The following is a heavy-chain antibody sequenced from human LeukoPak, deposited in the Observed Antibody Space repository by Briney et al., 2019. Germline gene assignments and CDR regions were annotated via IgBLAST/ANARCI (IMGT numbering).Heavy chain of an antibody. V-gene: IGHV5-51*01. CDR1: GYSFTGYW. D-gene: IGHD3-22*01. Sequence: GESLKISCKGSGYSFTGYWIGWVRQMPGKGLEWMGIIYPGDSDTRYSPSFQGQVTISADKSISTAYLQWSSLKASDTAMYYCARLGDYYDSSGYSYYFDYWGQGTLVTVSS. CDR2: IYPGDSDT. CDR3: ARLGDYYDSSGYSYYFDY. J-gene: IGHJ4*02.